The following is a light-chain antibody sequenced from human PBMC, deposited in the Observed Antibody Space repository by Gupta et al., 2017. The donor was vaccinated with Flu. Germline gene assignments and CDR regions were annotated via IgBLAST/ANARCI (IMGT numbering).Light chain of an antibody. Sequence: IVLAQSPATLSVSAGERATLSSWASPSVNSNLAWDQQSPGQAARLLIYGACSRATGIPARLSGSGSGTEFTLNISSLQSEAFAVYYCQQYKNWPHPNSCGQGTTLEIK. CDR3: QQYKNWPHPNS. CDR2: GAC. J-gene: IGKJ2*03. CDR1: PSVNSN. V-gene: IGKV3-15*01.